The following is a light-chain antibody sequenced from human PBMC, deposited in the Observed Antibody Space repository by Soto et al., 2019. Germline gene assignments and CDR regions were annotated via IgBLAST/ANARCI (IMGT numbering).Light chain of an antibody. V-gene: IGLV2-14*01. J-gene: IGLJ1*01. Sequence: QSALTQPASVSGSPGQSITISCTGTSSDVGAYNHVSWHQQHPGKAPQLIIYEVSKRPPGLSNRFSASKPGNTASLTISGLQAEDEADYYCCSYTTSRTLVFGTGTKVTVL. CDR3: CSYTTSRTLV. CDR2: EVS. CDR1: SSDVGAYNH.